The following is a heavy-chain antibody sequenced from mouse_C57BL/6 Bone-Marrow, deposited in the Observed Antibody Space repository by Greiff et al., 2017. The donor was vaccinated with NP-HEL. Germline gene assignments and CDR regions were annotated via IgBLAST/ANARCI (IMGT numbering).Heavy chain of an antibody. Sequence: EVQLKQSGTVLARPGASVKMSCKTSGYTFTSYWMHWVKQRPGQGLEWIGAIYPGHSDTSYNQKFKGKAKLTAVTSASTAYMELSSLTNEDSAVYYCTRHYGSSYWYFDVWGTGTTVTVSS. D-gene: IGHD1-1*01. CDR3: TRHYGSSYWYFDV. V-gene: IGHV1-5*01. CDR2: IYPGHSDT. CDR1: GYTFTSYW. J-gene: IGHJ1*03.